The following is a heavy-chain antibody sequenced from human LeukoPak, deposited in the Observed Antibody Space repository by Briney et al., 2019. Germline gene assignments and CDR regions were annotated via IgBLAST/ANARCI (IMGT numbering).Heavy chain of an antibody. CDR1: GFTFSPYS. Sequence: PGGSLRLSCAASGFTFSPYSMNWVRQAPGKGLEWVSSISSSSSYIYYADSVKGRFTISRDNAKNSLYLQMNSLRAEDTAVYYCARGGPGCSSTSCYAIRVFDYWGQGTLVTVSS. V-gene: IGHV3-21*01. CDR3: ARGGPGCSSTSCYAIRVFDY. J-gene: IGHJ4*02. CDR2: ISSSSSYI. D-gene: IGHD2-2*01.